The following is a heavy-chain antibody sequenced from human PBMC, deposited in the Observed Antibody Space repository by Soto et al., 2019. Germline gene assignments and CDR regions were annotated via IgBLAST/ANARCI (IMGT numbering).Heavy chain of an antibody. CDR2: IWYDGSNK. Sequence: GGSLRLSCAASGFTFSSYGMHWVRQAPGKGLEWVAVIWYDGSNKYYADSVKGRFTISRDNSKNTLYLQMNSLRAEVTAVYYCARDFSSSAPPYYYYYYGMDVWGQGTTVTVSS. CDR1: GFTFSSYG. J-gene: IGHJ6*02. V-gene: IGHV3-33*01. CDR3: ARDFSSSAPPYYYYYYGMDV. D-gene: IGHD6-6*01.